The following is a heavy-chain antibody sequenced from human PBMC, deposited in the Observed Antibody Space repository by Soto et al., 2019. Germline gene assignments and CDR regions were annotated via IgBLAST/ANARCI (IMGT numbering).Heavy chain of an antibody. D-gene: IGHD6-13*01. CDR2: IYSSGRT. V-gene: IGHV4-61*01. CDR3: ARECSNAPEAFDY. CDR1: VVSVNSDSYY. J-gene: IGHJ4*02. Sequence: PSETLSLTCFVSVVSVNSDSYYWTWIRRPPGKGLEWIGYIYSSGRTNYNPPLASRLAMSINTSRNQFSLKLSSVTAADTAGFYCARECSNAPEAFDYWGQGALVTVSS.